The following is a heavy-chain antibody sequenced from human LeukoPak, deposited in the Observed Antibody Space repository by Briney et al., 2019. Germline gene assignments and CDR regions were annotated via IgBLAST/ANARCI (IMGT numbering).Heavy chain of an antibody. Sequence: SETLSLTRAVYGGSFSVYYWSWIRQPPGKGLEWIGEINHSGSTNYNPSLKSRVTISVDTSKNQFTLKLSSVTAADTAVYYCAGGGPIVATDYWGQGTLVTVSS. D-gene: IGHD5-12*01. CDR2: INHSGST. V-gene: IGHV4-34*01. CDR3: AGGGPIVATDY. CDR1: GGSFSVYY. J-gene: IGHJ4*02.